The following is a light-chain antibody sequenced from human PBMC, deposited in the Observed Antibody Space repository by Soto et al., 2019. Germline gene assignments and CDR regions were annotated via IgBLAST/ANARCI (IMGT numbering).Light chain of an antibody. J-gene: IGKJ4*01. CDR2: TAS. Sequence: DIQMTQSPSSLSASVGDRVTITCRASQSISSYLIWYQQKPGKAPKLLIYTASSLQSGVPSRFSGSGSGTDFTLTISSLQPEDFATYYCQQSYSTPLTFGGVTKLEIK. CDR3: QQSYSTPLT. V-gene: IGKV1-39*01. CDR1: QSISSY.